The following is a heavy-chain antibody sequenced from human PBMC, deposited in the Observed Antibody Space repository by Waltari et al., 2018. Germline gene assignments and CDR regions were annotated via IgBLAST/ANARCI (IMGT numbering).Heavy chain of an antibody. D-gene: IGHD3-22*01. V-gene: IGHV3-30*04. CDR2: ISYNGRNI. J-gene: IGHJ6*02. Sequence: QVQLVESGGGVAQPGRSLRLSCAASEFTFSSYAMHWVRQAPGKGLEWVAVISYNGRNIYYVDSVKGRVTISRDNSKGTLYLQMNSLRAEDTAIYYCARDYCDRTNCHGMDVWGQGTTVTVSS. CDR1: EFTFSSYA. CDR3: ARDYCDRTNCHGMDV.